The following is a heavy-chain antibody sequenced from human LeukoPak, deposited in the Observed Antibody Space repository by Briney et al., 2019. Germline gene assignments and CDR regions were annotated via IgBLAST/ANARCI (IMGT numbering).Heavy chain of an antibody. CDR1: GYNFTDQY. J-gene: IGHJ4*02. Sequence: ASVTVSCKTSGYNFTDQYVYWARQAPGQGLEWMGRINPNTGDTTYSQKFQGRVTMTRVTSIRTAYLKLNSLRSDDTAVYFCATTTAFWGPGTPVTVSS. CDR2: INPNTGDT. V-gene: IGHV1-2*06. D-gene: IGHD1-14*01. CDR3: ATTTAF.